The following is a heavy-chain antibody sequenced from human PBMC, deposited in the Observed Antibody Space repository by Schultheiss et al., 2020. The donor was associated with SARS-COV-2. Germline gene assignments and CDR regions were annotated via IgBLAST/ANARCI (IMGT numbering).Heavy chain of an antibody. Sequence: SETLSLTCAVYGGSFSGYYWSWIRQPPGKGLEWIGEINHSGSTNYNPSLNSRVTISVDTSKNQFSLKLSSVTAADTAVYYCARGGNPLYGDYGYWGQGTLVTVSS. J-gene: IGHJ4*02. CDR3: ARGGNPLYGDYGY. D-gene: IGHD4-17*01. CDR1: GGSFSGYY. CDR2: INHSGST. V-gene: IGHV4-34*01.